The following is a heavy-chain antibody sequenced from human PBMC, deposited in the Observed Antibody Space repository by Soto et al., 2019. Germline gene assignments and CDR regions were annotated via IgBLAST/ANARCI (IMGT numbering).Heavy chain of an antibody. Sequence: QVQLQESGPGLVKPAETLSLTCTVSGGSVSSGNYYWSWIRQPPGKGLDWIWYLYYTGRDNYYPSLKRRVTMSLDTSKNQFSLKLDSVTAADTAIYYCAGMPVTTTNWLDPWGQGTLVIVSS. CDR2: LYYTGRD. V-gene: IGHV4-61*01. CDR3: AGMPVTTTNWLDP. J-gene: IGHJ5*02. D-gene: IGHD3-22*01. CDR1: GGSVSSGNYY.